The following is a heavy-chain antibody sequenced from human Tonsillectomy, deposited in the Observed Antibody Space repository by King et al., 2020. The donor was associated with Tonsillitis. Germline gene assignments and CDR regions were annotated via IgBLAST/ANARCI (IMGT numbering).Heavy chain of an antibody. CDR1: GYSFTSYW. CDR3: ARPRHCGGDCYSHYYFDY. Sequence: VQLVESGAEVKKPGESLKISCKGSGYSFTSYWIGWVRQMPGKGLECMGIIYPGDSYTRYSPSFQGQVTISADKSISTAYLQWSSLKASDTAMYYCARPRHCGGDCYSHYYFDYWGQGTLVTVSS. D-gene: IGHD2-21*02. J-gene: IGHJ4*02. V-gene: IGHV5-51*01. CDR2: IYPGDSYT.